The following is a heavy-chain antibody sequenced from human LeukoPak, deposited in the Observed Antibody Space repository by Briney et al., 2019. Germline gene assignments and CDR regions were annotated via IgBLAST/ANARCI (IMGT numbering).Heavy chain of an antibody. Sequence: SETLSLTCTVSGGSISSYYWSWIRQPPGKGLEWIGYIYYSGSTNYNPSLKSRVTISVDTSKNQFSLKLSSVTAADTAVYYCARLTRIAAAGSNWGQGTLVTVSS. V-gene: IGHV4-59*08. J-gene: IGHJ4*02. D-gene: IGHD6-13*01. CDR1: GGSISSYY. CDR2: IYYSGST. CDR3: ARLTRIAAAGSN.